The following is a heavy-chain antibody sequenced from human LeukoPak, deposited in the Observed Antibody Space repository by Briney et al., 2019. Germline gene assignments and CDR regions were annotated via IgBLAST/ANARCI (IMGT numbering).Heavy chain of an antibody. CDR1: GFTFSTYA. V-gene: IGHV3-23*01. CDR3: AKDPMTGWFDP. CDR2: ISGSGSST. J-gene: IGHJ5*02. Sequence: GGSLRLSCAASGFTFSTYAMSWVRQAPGKGLEWVSHISGSGSSTYYADSVKGRFTISRDNSKNTLYLQMNSLRADDTAISCCAKDPMTGWFDPWGQGTLVTVSS.